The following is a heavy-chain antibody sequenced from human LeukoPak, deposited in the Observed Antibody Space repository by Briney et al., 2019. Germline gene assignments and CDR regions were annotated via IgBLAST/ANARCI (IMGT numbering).Heavy chain of an antibody. J-gene: IGHJ4*02. D-gene: IGHD3-22*01. CDR1: GFTFSSYS. Sequence: GGSLRLSCAASGFTFSSYSMNWVRQAPGKGLEWVSYISSSSSTIYYADSVKGRFTISRDNAKNSLYLQMNSLRAEDTAVYYCAREDYYDSSGLFDYWGQGTLVTVSS. CDR3: AREDYYDSSGLFDY. CDR2: ISSSSSTI. V-gene: IGHV3-48*01.